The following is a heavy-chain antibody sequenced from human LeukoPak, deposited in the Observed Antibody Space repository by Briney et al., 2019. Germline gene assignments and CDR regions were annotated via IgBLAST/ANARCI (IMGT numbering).Heavy chain of an antibody. J-gene: IGHJ4*02. Sequence: SETLSLTCAVSGGSISSSNWWSWVRQPPGKGLEWIGRISSSGSTNYNPSLKSRVTISVDTSKNQFSLKLSSVTAADTAVYYCARDHGSYGDYWGQGTLVTVSS. CDR3: ARDHGSYGDY. CDR1: GGSISSSNW. D-gene: IGHD1-26*01. CDR2: ISSSGST. V-gene: IGHV4-4*02.